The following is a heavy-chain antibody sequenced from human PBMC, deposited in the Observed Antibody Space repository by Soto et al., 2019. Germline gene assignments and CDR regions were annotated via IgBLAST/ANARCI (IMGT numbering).Heavy chain of an antibody. D-gene: IGHD3-22*01. CDR3: ARGVGLGYDSSAYRERDAFDI. CDR2: IIPIFGTA. J-gene: IGHJ3*02. CDR1: GGPFISYA. Sequence: SVKVPFNAFGGPFISYAISWVRQAPGQGLEWMGGIIPIFGTANYAQKFQGRVTITADESTSTAYMELSSLRSEDTAVYYCARGVGLGYDSSAYRERDAFDIWGQGTMVTVSS. V-gene: IGHV1-69*01.